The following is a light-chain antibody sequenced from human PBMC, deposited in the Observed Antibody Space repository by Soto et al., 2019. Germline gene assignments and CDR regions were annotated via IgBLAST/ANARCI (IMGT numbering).Light chain of an antibody. Sequence: QSVLPQPPSVSGAPGQRVTISCTGSSSNIGALYDVNWYQQLPGTAPKLLIYDNNNRPSGVPDRFSGSKSGTSASLAITGLQAEDEADYYCQSYDNSLSGHVVFGGVTKLAVL. CDR2: DNN. CDR1: SSNIGALYD. J-gene: IGLJ2*01. V-gene: IGLV1-40*01. CDR3: QSYDNSLSGHVV.